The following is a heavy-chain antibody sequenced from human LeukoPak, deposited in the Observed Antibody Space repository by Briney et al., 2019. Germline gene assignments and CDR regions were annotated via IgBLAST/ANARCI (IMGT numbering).Heavy chain of an antibody. V-gene: IGHV4-31*03. Sequence: SQTLSLTCNVSGASISRGGYFWGWIRQQPRKGLEWIGYIYYSGSTYYNPSLKSRVTISVDTSKNQFSLKLSSVTAADTAVYYCARIPRGGGVIIYYFDYWGQGTLVTVSS. J-gene: IGHJ4*02. D-gene: IGHD3-10*01. CDR1: GASISRGGYF. CDR2: IYYSGST. CDR3: ARIPRGGGVIIYYFDY.